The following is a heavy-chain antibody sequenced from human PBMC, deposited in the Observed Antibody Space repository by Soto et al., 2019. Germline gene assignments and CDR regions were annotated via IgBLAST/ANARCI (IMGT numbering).Heavy chain of an antibody. V-gene: IGHV1-8*01. Sequence: QVQLVQSGAEAKKPGASVKVSCKASGYTFTSFDINWVRQATGQGLEWLGWMTPNTGNTGYAQKFQGRITMTRDTSTSTAYMELNSLTYEDSAVYYCARNKWGPVDFDFWGHGTLVTVSS. CDR2: MTPNTGNT. J-gene: IGHJ4*01. D-gene: IGHD7-27*01. CDR3: ARNKWGPVDFDF. CDR1: GYTFTSFD.